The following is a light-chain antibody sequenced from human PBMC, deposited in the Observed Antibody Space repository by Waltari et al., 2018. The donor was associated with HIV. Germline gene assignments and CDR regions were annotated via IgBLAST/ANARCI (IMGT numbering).Light chain of an antibody. V-gene: IGKV4-1*01. CDR3: QQYYSYPQP. CDR1: QSVFWRSSKKNY. Sequence: DFVMTQSPDSLTVSRGERATINCRSSQSVFWRSSKKNYLAGYQQKPGRPPRLLSQWASERQSGVPDRFSGSGSGTDFALTINHVEAEDVALYYCQQYYSYPQPFGHGTKLQIK. CDR2: WAS. J-gene: IGKJ2*01.